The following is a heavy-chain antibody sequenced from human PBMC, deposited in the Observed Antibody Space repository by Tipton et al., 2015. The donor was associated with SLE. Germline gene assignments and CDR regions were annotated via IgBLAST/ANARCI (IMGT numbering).Heavy chain of an antibody. CDR1: GFTFSSYS. V-gene: IGHV3-74*01. Sequence: SLRLSCAASGFTFSSYSMNWVRQAPGKGLVWVSRINSDGSSRSYAGSVKGRFTISRDNAKNTVFLQMNSLRAEDTALYYCASQDITARQGGRSFDDWGQEPLVTVSS. D-gene: IGHD6-6*01. CDR2: INSDGSSR. CDR3: ASQDITARQGGRSFDD. J-gene: IGHJ4*02.